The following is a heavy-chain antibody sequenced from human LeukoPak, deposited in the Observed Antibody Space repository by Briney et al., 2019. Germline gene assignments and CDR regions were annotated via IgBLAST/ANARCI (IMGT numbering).Heavy chain of an antibody. V-gene: IGHV1-69*13. CDR2: IIPFFATT. CDR3: ARRGAGDPRNHFDY. Sequence: GASVKVSCKAPGGTFTNYAISWVRQAPGQGLEWMGGIIPFFATTNYAQKFQGRVTITADESTSTAYMELSSLIFEDTAVYYCARRGAGDPRNHFDYWGQGTLVTVSS. J-gene: IGHJ4*02. CDR1: GGTFTNYA. D-gene: IGHD7-27*01.